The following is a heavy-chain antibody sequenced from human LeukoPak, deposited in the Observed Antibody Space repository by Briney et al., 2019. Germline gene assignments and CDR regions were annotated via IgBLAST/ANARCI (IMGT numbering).Heavy chain of an antibody. V-gene: IGHV4-59*01. J-gene: IGHJ4*02. D-gene: IGHD3-22*01. CDR1: GGSISSYY. CDR2: IYYSGST. CDR3: ARVTGYMIEDYFDY. Sequence: SETLSLTCTVSGGSISSYYWSWIRQPPGKGLGWIGYIYYSGSTNYKPSLKSRVTISVETSKNQFSLKLRSVTAADTAVYYCARVTGYMIEDYFDYWGQGTLVTVSS.